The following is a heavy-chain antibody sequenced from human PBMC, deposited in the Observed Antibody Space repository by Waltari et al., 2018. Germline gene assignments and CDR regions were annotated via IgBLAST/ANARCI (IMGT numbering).Heavy chain of an antibody. Sequence: QVQLQQWGAGLLKPSETLSLTCAVYGGSFSGYYWSWIRQPPGKGLEWIGEINQSGSTNYNPSLKSRVTISVDKSKNQFSPKLSSVTAADTAVYYCAREAPYYDILTGYYNAEAWYFDLWGRGTLVTVSS. V-gene: IGHV4-34*01. D-gene: IGHD3-9*01. CDR2: INQSGST. CDR1: GGSFSGYY. CDR3: AREAPYYDILTGYYNAEAWYFDL. J-gene: IGHJ2*01.